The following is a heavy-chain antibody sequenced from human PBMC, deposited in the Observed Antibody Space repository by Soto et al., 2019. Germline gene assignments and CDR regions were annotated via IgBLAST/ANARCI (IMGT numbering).Heavy chain of an antibody. CDR2: IYPGDSDT. CDR3: ARVSSSSPFYYYYYGMDV. J-gene: IGHJ6*02. Sequence: PGESLKISCKGSGYSFTSYWIGWVRQMPGKGLEWMGIIYPGDSDTRYSPSFQGQVTISADKSISTAYLQWSSLKASDTAMYYCARVSSSSPFYYYYYGMDVWGQGTTVTVSS. D-gene: IGHD6-6*01. V-gene: IGHV5-51*01. CDR1: GYSFTSYW.